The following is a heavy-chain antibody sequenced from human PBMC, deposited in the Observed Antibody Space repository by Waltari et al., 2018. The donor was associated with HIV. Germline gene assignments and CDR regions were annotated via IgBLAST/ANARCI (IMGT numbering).Heavy chain of an antibody. J-gene: IGHJ6*02. CDR3: AKESMAGLYYYYGMDV. CDR2: ISWNSGSI. Sequence: EVHLVESGGGLVQPGRSLRLSCAASGFPFDVYAMHWVRQAPGKGLEWVSGISWNSGSIGYADSVKGRFTISRDNAKNSLYLQMNSLRDEDTALYYCAKESMAGLYYYYGMDVWGQGTTVTVSS. D-gene: IGHD6-19*01. CDR1: GFPFDVYA. V-gene: IGHV3-9*01.